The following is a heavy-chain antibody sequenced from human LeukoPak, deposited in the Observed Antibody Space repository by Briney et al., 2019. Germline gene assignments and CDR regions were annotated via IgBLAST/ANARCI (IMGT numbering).Heavy chain of an antibody. CDR2: ISGSGGST. D-gene: IGHD4-17*01. CDR3: VGDFYGDYDY. V-gene: IGHV3-23*01. Sequence: GGSLRLSCAASGFTFSSYAMSWVRQAPGRGLEWVSAISGSGGSTYYADSVKGRFTISRDNSKNTLYLQMNSLGAEDTAVYYCVGDFYGDYDYWGQGTLVTVSS. CDR1: GFTFSSYA. J-gene: IGHJ4*02.